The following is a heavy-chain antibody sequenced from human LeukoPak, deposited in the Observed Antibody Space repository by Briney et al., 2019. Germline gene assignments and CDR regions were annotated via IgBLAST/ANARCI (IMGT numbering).Heavy chain of an antibody. V-gene: IGHV3-11*03. D-gene: IGHD2-15*01. J-gene: IGHJ5*02. CDR3: ARRGTTYCTVDSCHPNWFDP. CDR1: GFTFSDYY. Sequence: GGSLRLSCAASGFTFSDYYMPWIRQAPGRGLEWISYIDGISSVTKYADSLKGRFTISRDNAKSSLYLLINSLRAEDTAIYYCARRGTTYCTVDSCHPNWFDPWGQGTLVTVSS. CDR2: IDGISSVT.